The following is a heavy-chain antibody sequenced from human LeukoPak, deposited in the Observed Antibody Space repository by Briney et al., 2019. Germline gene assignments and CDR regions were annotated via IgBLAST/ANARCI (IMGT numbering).Heavy chain of an antibody. CDR2: VNSDGSST. D-gene: IGHD3-10*01. V-gene: IGHV3-74*03. CDR1: GFTFSTYW. CDR3: AKVAKYYYGSETYYFFEH. J-gene: IGHJ4*02. Sequence: GGSLRLSCAASGFTFSTYWMHWVRQAPGKGLLWVSRVNSDGSSTMYADSVKGRFTISRDNAKNTLYLQMNSLRVEDTAVYYCAKVAKYYYGSETYYFFEHWGQGTPVTASS.